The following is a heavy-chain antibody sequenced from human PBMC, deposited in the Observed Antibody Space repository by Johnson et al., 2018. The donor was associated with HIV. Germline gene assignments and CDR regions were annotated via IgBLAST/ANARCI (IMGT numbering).Heavy chain of an antibody. CDR2: INWNGGST. V-gene: IGHV3-20*04. D-gene: IGHD2-15*01. J-gene: IGHJ3*02. CDR1: VFTFDDYG. CDR3: ARVLCSGGSCYSDAFDI. Sequence: EVQVVESGGGLVQPGGSLRLSCAASVFTFDDYGMSWVRQAPGKGLELVSGINWNGGSTGYADSVKGRFTISSDNAKNSLYLQMNSLRAEDTALYYCARVLCSGGSCYSDAFDIWGQGTMVTVSS.